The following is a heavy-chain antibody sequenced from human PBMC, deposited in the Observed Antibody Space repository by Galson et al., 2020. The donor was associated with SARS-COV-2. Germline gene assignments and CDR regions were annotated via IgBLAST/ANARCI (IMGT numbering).Heavy chain of an antibody. J-gene: IGHJ4*02. Sequence: GGSLRLSCAASGFPFSRYAMNWVRQAPGKGLEWLSYITSSGESIYYADSVKGRFTVSRDNARNSLYLQMDSLRDDDTAVYYCARDKVYSIDYWVLGTLVPVSS. V-gene: IGHV3-48*02. D-gene: IGHD5-18*01. CDR1: GFPFSRYA. CDR2: ITSSGESI. CDR3: ARDKVYSIDY.